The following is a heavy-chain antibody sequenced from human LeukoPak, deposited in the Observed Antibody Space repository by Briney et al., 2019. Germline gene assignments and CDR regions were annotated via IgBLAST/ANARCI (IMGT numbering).Heavy chain of an antibody. J-gene: IGHJ4*02. D-gene: IGHD3-10*01. CDR2: IKSTTDGGTT. V-gene: IGHV3-15*07. CDR3: TRIIKGGALDY. CDR1: GFTFSNAW. Sequence: GGSLRLSCAASGFTFSNAWMNWVRQAPGKGLEWVGRIKSTTDGGTTDYAAPVKGRFTISRDDSKNTLYLQMNSLKTEDTAVYFCTRIIKGGALDYWGQGTLVTVSS.